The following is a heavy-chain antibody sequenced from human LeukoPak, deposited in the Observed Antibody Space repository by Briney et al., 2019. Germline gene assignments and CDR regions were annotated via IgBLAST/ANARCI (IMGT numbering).Heavy chain of an antibody. CDR1: GDSVSSNSAA. Sequence: SQTLSLTCAISGDSVSSNSAAWNWLRQSPSRGLEWLGSKYYRSKWYNDYAVSVKSRITINPDTSKNQFPLQLNSVTPEDTAVYYCARVNSWTEEPDTGFDYWGQGTLVTVSS. CDR3: ARVNSWTEEPDTGFDY. J-gene: IGHJ4*02. D-gene: IGHD6-13*01. CDR2: KYYRSKWYN. V-gene: IGHV6-1*01.